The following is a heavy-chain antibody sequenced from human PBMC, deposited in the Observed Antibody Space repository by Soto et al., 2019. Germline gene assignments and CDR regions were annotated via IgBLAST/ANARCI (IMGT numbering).Heavy chain of an antibody. J-gene: IGHJ4*02. D-gene: IGHD2-2*01. Sequence: TGGSVRLSXEASGFSFSTYGMHWVRQAPGKGLEWLAVISFDGNKKDYADSVKGRFTISRDNSKKKLFLQINSVRAEDTAVYYCAQDRLVVIPTGHQGYLDSWGQGTLVTVSS. CDR1: GFSFSTYG. CDR3: AQDRLVVIPTGHQGYLDS. V-gene: IGHV3-30*18. CDR2: ISFDGNKK.